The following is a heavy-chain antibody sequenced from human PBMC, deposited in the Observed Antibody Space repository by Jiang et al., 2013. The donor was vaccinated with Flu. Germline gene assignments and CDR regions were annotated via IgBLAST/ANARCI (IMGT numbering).Heavy chain of an antibody. Sequence: LLKPSETLSLTCTVSGGSISSHYWNWIRQPPGKGLEWIGYIYYSGSTKYNPSLKSRVTISVDTSRNQFSLKLTSVTAADTAVYYCARGGWSGWDHYYYYMDVWDKGTTVTVS. V-gene: IGHV4-59*11. CDR1: GGSISSHY. CDR3: ARGGWSGWDHYYYYMDV. CDR2: IYYSGST. J-gene: IGHJ6*03. D-gene: IGHD3-3*01.